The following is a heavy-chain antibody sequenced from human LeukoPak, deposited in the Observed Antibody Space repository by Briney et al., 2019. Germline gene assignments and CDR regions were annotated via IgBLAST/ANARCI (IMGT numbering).Heavy chain of an antibody. CDR3: ATSGPVTRIDY. CDR1: GGSFSGYC. V-gene: IGHV4-34*01. CDR2: INHSGST. J-gene: IGHJ4*02. D-gene: IGHD4-17*01. Sequence: SETLSLTCAVYGGSFSGYCWSWIRQPPGKGLEWIGEINHSGSTNYNPSLKSRVTISVDTSKNQFSLKLSSVTAADTAVYYCATSGPVTRIDYWGQGTLVTVSS.